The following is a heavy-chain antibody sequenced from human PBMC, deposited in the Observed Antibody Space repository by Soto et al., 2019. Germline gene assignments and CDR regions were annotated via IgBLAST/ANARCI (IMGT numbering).Heavy chain of an antibody. J-gene: IGHJ4*02. D-gene: IGHD4-17*01. V-gene: IGHV4-39*01. Sequence: PSETLSLTCTVSGGSISSSSYYWGWIRQPPGKGLEWIGSIYYSGCTYYNPSLKSRVTISVDTSKNQFSLKLSSVTAADTAVYYCARRAVGFNDYGDSRRDYWGQGTLVTVSS. CDR1: GGSISSSSYY. CDR2: IYYSGCT. CDR3: ARRAVGFNDYGDSRRDY.